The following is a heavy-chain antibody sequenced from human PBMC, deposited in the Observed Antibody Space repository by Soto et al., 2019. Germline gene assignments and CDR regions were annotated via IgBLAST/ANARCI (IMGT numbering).Heavy chain of an antibody. CDR2: ISSSGSTI. CDR1: GFTFSDYY. Sequence: PGGSLRLSCAASGFTFSDYYMSWIRQAPGKGLEWISYISSSGSTIYYADSVKGRFTISRDNAKNSLYLQMNSLRAEDTAVYYCGVGAAYYYLDVWGKGTTVTVSS. J-gene: IGHJ6*03. D-gene: IGHD2-15*01. V-gene: IGHV3-11*01. CDR3: GVGAAYYYLDV.